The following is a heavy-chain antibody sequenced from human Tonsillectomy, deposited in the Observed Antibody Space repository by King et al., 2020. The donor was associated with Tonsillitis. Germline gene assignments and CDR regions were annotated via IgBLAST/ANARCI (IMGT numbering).Heavy chain of an antibody. V-gene: IGHV3-23*04. J-gene: IGHJ6*02. Sequence: VQLVESGGGLVQPGGSLRLSCAASGFTFSSYAMSWVRQAPGKGLEWVSAISGSGGSTYYADSVKGRFTISRDNSKNTLYLQMNSLRAEDTAVYYCAKDHTYYDILTGYFPYYYGMDLWGQGATVTVSS. CDR1: GFTFSSYA. CDR2: ISGSGGST. D-gene: IGHD3-9*01. CDR3: AKDHTYYDILTGYFPYYYGMDL.